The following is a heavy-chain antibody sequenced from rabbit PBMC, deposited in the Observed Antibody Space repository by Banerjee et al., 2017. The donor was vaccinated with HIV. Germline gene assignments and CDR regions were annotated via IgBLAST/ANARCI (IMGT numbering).Heavy chain of an antibody. CDR2: IYAGSSGSA. J-gene: IGHJ3*01. CDR3: ARDRSESYYNL. V-gene: IGHV1S45*01. CDR1: AFSFSNKYV. D-gene: IGHD8-1*01. Sequence: QEQLEESGGGLVQPEGSLTLTCTASAFSFSNKYVMCWVRQAPGKGLEWIGTIYAGSSGSAYYANWVNGRFTISKTSSTTVTLQMTSLTAADTATYFCARDRSESYYNLWGQGTLVTVS.